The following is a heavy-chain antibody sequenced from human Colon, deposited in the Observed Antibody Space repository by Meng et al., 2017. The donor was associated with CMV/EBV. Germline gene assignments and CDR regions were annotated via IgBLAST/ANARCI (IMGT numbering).Heavy chain of an antibody. Sequence: GSLKISCVVSGVTFSNHGMSWVRQAPGKGLEWVSGISGGGRGTYYAASVEGRFIISRDNSQNTLYLEMNSLRAEDTAVYYCAKDKGYCSSTSCPIAFDIWGQGTMVTVSS. V-gene: IGHV3-23*01. J-gene: IGHJ3*02. CDR3: AKDKGYCSSTSCPIAFDI. CDR1: GVTFSNHG. D-gene: IGHD2-2*01. CDR2: ISGGGRGT.